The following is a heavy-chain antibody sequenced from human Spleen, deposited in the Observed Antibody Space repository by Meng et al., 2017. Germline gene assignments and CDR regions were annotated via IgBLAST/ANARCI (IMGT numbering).Heavy chain of an antibody. CDR3: ARGTPGRSYSDY. Sequence: QVYLVQSGAEVKKPGASVKVSCKASDYTFTGYGVSWVRQAPGQGLGWMAWLGAHDGDTSHAPKFQGRVTVSADRPTATAYMELRSLRSDDTAVYYCARGTPGRSYSDYWGQGTLVTVSS. CDR1: DYTFTGYG. J-gene: IGHJ4*02. V-gene: IGHV1-18*01. D-gene: IGHD3-10*01. CDR2: LGAHDGDT.